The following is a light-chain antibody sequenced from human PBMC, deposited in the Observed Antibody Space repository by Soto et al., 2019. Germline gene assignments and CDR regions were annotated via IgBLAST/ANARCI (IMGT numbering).Light chain of an antibody. CDR3: QSYDSSLSGSYV. J-gene: IGLJ1*01. CDR2: GNS. Sequence: QSVLTQPPSVSGAPGQRVTISCTGSSSNIGAGYDVHWYQQLPGTAPKLLIYGNSNRPSGVPDRFSGSKSGTSASLAITGLQDEDEADYYCQSYDSSLSGSYVIGTGTKLTVL. V-gene: IGLV1-40*01. CDR1: SSNIGAGYD.